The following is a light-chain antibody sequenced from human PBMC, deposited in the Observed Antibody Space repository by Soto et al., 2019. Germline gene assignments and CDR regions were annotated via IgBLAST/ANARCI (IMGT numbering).Light chain of an antibody. Sequence: QSALTQPASVSGSPGQSITISCTGTSSDVGGYDYVSWYQLHPGKAPKLMVFEVSNRSSGVSNRFSGSKSGSTASLTISGLQAEDETDYYCSAYTTSIALYVFGAGTKVTVL. V-gene: IGLV2-14*01. J-gene: IGLJ1*01. CDR2: EVS. CDR3: SAYTTSIALYV. CDR1: SSDVGGYDY.